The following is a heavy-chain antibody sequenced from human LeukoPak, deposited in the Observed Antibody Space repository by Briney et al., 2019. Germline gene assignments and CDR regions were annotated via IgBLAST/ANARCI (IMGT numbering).Heavy chain of an antibody. CDR2: ISSNGGST. V-gene: IGHV3-64*01. CDR3: ARRGAGYDSYYYYYMDV. CDR1: GFIFSSYA. D-gene: IGHD5-12*01. J-gene: IGHJ6*03. Sequence: GGSLRLSCAASGFIFSSYALHWVRQAPGKGLEYVSAISSNGGSTYYANSVKGRFTISRDNSKNTLYLQMGSLRAEDMAVYYCARRGAGYDSYYYYYMDVWGKGTTATVSS.